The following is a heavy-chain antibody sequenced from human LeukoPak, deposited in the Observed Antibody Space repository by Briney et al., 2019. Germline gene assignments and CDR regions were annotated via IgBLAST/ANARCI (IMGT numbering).Heavy chain of an antibody. J-gene: IGHJ1*01. CDR2: IRYDGSNK. CDR1: GVTFSNYG. V-gene: IGHV3-30*02. CDR3: ARGGKRAVAGTRSPQYFQH. Sequence: GGSLRLSCAASGVTFSNYGIHWVRQAPGKGLEWVAYIRYDGSNKYYADSVKGRFTISRDNSKNTLYLQMNSLRAEDTAMYYCARGGKRAVAGTRSPQYFQHWGQGTLVTVSS. D-gene: IGHD6-19*01.